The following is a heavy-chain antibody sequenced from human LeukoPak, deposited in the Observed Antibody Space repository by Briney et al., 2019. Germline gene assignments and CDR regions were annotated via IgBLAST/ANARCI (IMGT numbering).Heavy chain of an antibody. D-gene: IGHD2-15*01. V-gene: IGHV3-21*01. CDR1: GFTFSAYA. Sequence: GGSLRLSCEASGFTFSAYAMNWVRQAPGKGLEWVSCISISSNYIYYPDSVKGRFTISRDNAKNSLCLQMNSLRAEDTAVYYCARDGGGGLDYWGQGTLVTVSS. CDR3: ARDGGGGLDY. CDR2: ISISSNYI. J-gene: IGHJ4*02.